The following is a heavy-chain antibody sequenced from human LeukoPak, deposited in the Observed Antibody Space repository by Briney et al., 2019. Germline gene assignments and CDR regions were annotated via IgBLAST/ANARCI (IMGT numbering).Heavy chain of an antibody. D-gene: IGHD6-25*01. CDR1: GDSIGRSTYY. J-gene: IGHJ4*02. CDR2: VYYGRSP. V-gene: IGHV4-39*02. CDR3: ARSSGTGTFSY. Sequence: SETLSLTCTVSGDSIGRSTYYWAWIRQPPGKGLDWIGSVYYGRSPYFNPSLESRATISVDTSKNHFSLKMSSVTAADTAVYYCARSSGTGTFSYWGQGTLVTVSS.